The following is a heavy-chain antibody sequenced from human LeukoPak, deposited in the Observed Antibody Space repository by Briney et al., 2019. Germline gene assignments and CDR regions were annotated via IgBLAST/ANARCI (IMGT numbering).Heavy chain of an antibody. Sequence: SETLSLTCAVYGGSFSGYYWSWIRQPPGKGLEWIGEINHSGSTNYNPSLKSRVTISVDTSKNQFSLKLSSVTAADTAVYYCARGGRVYCSSTSCSYYFDYWGQGTLDTVSS. CDR1: GGSFSGYY. CDR2: INHSGST. CDR3: ARGGRVYCSSTSCSYYFDY. J-gene: IGHJ4*02. D-gene: IGHD2-2*01. V-gene: IGHV4-34*01.